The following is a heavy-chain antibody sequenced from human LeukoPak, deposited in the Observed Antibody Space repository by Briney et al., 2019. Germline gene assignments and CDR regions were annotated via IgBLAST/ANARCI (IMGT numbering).Heavy chain of an antibody. CDR3: AKNGDYSGWRLTFES. Sequence: SVKVSCKASGGTFSSYAISWVRQAPGQGLEWMGGIIPIFGTANYAQKFQGRVTITADESTSTAYMELSSLRSEDTAVYYCAKNGDYSGWRLTFESWGQGTPGHRLL. J-gene: IGHJ4*02. CDR2: IIPIFGTA. V-gene: IGHV1-69*13. CDR1: GGTFSSYA. D-gene: IGHD6-19*01.